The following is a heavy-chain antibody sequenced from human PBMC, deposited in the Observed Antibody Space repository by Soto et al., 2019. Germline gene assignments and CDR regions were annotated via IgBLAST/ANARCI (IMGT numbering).Heavy chain of an antibody. CDR2: ISGSDDST. Sequence: EVQLLESGGGLVQPGESLRLSCAASGFTFSSYAMSWVRQAPGKGLEWVSVISGSDDSTYYAHSVKGRFTIPRDNSKNPLYLQMNSLRAEDTAVYYCAKRSSSSTFDYWGQGTLVTVSS. V-gene: IGHV3-23*01. D-gene: IGHD6-6*01. J-gene: IGHJ4*02. CDR3: AKRSSSSTFDY. CDR1: GFTFSSYA.